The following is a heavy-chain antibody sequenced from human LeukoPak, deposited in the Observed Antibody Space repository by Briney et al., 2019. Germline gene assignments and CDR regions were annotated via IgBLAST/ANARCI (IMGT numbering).Heavy chain of an antibody. J-gene: IGHJ4*02. Sequence: PGGSLRLSCAASGFTFSSYGMHWVRQAPGKGLEWVAFIRYDGSNKYYADSVKGRFTISRDNSKNTLYLQMNSLRAEDTAVYYCASHPNQLLLDERSDDYWGQGTLVTVSS. CDR2: IRYDGSNK. CDR3: ASHPNQLLLDERSDDY. V-gene: IGHV3-30*02. CDR1: GFTFSSYG. D-gene: IGHD2-2*01.